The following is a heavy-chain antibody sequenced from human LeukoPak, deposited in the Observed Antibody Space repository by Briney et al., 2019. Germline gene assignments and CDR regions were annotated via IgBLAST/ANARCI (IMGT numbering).Heavy chain of an antibody. J-gene: IGHJ4*02. CDR1: GGTFSSYA. D-gene: IGHD2-2*01. V-gene: IGHV1-69*13. CDR3: ARGGFIVPAAPGYFDY. Sequence: SVTVSCTASGGTFSSYAISWVRQAPGQGLEWMGGIIPSFGTANYAQKFQGRVTITADESTSTAYMELSSLRSEDTAVYYCARGGFIVPAAPGYFDYWGQGTLVTVSS. CDR2: IIPSFGTA.